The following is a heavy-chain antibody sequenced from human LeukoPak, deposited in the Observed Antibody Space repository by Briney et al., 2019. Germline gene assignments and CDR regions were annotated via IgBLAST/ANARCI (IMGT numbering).Heavy chain of an antibody. V-gene: IGHV4-61*02. Sequence: PSETLSLTCTVSGGSISSGSYYWSWIRQPAGKGLEWIGRIYTSGSTNYNPSLKSRVTISVDMSKNQFSLKLSSVTAADTAVYYCARDLRGSSGGFDYWGQGTLVTVSS. J-gene: IGHJ4*02. CDR3: ARDLRGSSGGFDY. CDR1: GGSISSGSYY. D-gene: IGHD6-19*01. CDR2: IYTSGST.